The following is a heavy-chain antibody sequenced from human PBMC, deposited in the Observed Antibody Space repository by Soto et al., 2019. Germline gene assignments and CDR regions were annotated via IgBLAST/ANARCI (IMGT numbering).Heavy chain of an antibody. J-gene: IGHJ6*02. Sequence: GGSLRLSCAASGFTFSNYGMHWVRQAPGKGLEWVAVIWYDGSNEYYADSVKGRLTISRDNSKNTPYLQMNSLRAEDTAVYYCARDDIPGRAVAIYGMDIWGQGTTVTVSS. D-gene: IGHD6-19*01. CDR3: ARDDIPGRAVAIYGMDI. CDR1: GFTFSNYG. V-gene: IGHV3-33*01. CDR2: IWYDGSNE.